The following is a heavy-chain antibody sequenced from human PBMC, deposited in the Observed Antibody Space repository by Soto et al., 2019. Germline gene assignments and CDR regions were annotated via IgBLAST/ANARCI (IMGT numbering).Heavy chain of an antibody. J-gene: IGHJ4*02. D-gene: IGHD3-10*01. CDR1: GFTFTSSA. V-gene: IGHV1-58*02. Sequence: SVKVSCKASGFTFTSSAMQWVRQARGQRLEWIGWIVVGSGNTNYAQKFQERVTITRDMSTSTAYMELSSLRSEDTAVYYCAADGYYGSGSYPKFDYWGQGTLVTVSS. CDR2: IVVGSGNT. CDR3: AADGYYGSGSYPKFDY.